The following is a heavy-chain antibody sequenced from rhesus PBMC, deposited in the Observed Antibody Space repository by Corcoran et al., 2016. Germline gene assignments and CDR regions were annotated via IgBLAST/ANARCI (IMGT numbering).Heavy chain of an antibody. Sequence: EVQLVESGGGLVQPGGSLRLSCEASGFTFSDHYMDWVRQAPGKGLEWVSSIISGSGSSTLSPDSVKGRFTISRDNAKHTVYLQMNSLRAEDTAVYYCVRHPYWGSGYFDYWGQGVLVTVSS. D-gene: IGHD3-34*01. CDR2: IISGSGSST. V-gene: IGHV3-110*02. CDR3: VRHPYWGSGYFDY. CDR1: GFTFSDHY. J-gene: IGHJ4*01.